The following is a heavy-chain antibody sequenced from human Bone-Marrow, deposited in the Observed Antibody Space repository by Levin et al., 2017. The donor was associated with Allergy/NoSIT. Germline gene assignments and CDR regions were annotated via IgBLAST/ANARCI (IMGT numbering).Heavy chain of an antibody. J-gene: IGHJ4*02. V-gene: IGHV3-53*01. CDR1: GLTVNTNY. CDR2: IYSGGAT. CDR3: ARDGYTSYWSVT. Sequence: GGSLRLSCAASGLTVNTNYMTWVRQAPGKGLEWVSVIYSGGATYYADSVKGRFTMSRDNSKNTVYLQMNSLRAEDTAVYYCARDGYTSYWSVTWGQGTLVTVSS. D-gene: IGHD6-13*01.